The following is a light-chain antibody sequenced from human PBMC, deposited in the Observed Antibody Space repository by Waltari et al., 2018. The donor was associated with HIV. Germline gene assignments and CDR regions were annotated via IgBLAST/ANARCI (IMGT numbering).Light chain of an antibody. Sequence: QSALTQPPSVSGSLGQSVTISFTGTSSDIGAYNRVSWYQQSPGTAPKLRIYEVTHRPSGVPVRFSGSKSGNTASLTISGLQADDEADYYCSSYTTSSTWVFGGGTKLTVL. CDR2: EVT. CDR3: SSYTTSSTWV. CDR1: SSDIGAYNR. J-gene: IGLJ3*02. V-gene: IGLV2-18*02.